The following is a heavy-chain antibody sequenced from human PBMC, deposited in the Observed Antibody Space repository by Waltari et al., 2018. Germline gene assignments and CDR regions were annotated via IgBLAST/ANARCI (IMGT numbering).Heavy chain of an antibody. Sequence: QVQLVQSGAEVKKPGASVKVSCKASGYTFTGYYMHWVRQAPGQGLGWMGWINPNSGGTNYAQKFQGRVTMTRDTSISTAYMELSKLRSDDTAVYYCARDLRGGDYGTGDAFDIWGQGTMVTVSS. J-gene: IGHJ3*02. CDR3: ARDLRGGDYGTGDAFDI. V-gene: IGHV1-2*02. CDR2: INPNSGGT. CDR1: GYTFTGYY. D-gene: IGHD4-17*01.